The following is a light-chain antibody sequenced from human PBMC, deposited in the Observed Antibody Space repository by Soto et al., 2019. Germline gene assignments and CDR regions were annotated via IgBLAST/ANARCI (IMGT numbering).Light chain of an antibody. CDR3: QQYGSSGT. CDR2: GAS. Sequence: EIVLTQSPGTLSLSPGERATLSCRASQSVSNIYLAWYQQKPGQAPRLLIYGASNSATGIPDRFSGSGSETDFTLTISRLQPEEFAVYYCQQYGSSGTFGEGTKVEIK. CDR1: QSVSNIY. J-gene: IGKJ4*02. V-gene: IGKV3-20*01.